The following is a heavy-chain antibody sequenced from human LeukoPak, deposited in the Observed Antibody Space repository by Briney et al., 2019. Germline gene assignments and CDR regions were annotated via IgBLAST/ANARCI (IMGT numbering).Heavy chain of an antibody. V-gene: IGHV3-30-3*01. CDR1: GFTFSSYA. CDR2: ISYDGSNK. D-gene: IGHD6-19*01. CDR3: ASLPAAVAGDY. J-gene: IGHJ4*02. Sequence: GGSLRLSCAASGFTFSSYAMHWVRQAPGKGLEWVAVISYDGSNKYYADSVKGRLTISRDNSKNTLYLQMNSLRAEDTAVYYCASLPAAVAGDYWGQGTLVTVSS.